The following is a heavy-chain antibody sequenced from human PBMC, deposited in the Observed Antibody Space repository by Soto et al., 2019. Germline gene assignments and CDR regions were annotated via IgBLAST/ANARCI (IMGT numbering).Heavy chain of an antibody. V-gene: IGHV4-31*03. Sequence: ASETLSLTCTVSGGSISSGGYYWSWIRQHPGKGLEWIGYIYYSGSTYYNPSLKSRVTISVDTSKNQFSLKLSSVTAADTAVYYCAREDIAYYFDYWGQGTLVTVSS. CDR2: IYYSGST. CDR1: GGSISSGGYY. J-gene: IGHJ4*02. D-gene: IGHD2-21*01. CDR3: AREDIAYYFDY.